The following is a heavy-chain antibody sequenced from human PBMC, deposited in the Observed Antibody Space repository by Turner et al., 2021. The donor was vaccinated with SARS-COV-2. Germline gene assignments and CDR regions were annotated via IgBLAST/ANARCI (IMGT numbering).Heavy chain of an antibody. J-gene: IGHJ5*02. V-gene: IGHV3-53*01. CDR3: ARETREARFDP. CDR1: VFTVSSHY. Sequence: EVQLVESGGGLIQPGGSLRLSCAASVFTVSSHYRNWVRQALGKGLECVSIIDSGGSTYYADSVKGRFTNSRDNSKNTLFLKMNSLRAEDTAVYYCARETREARFDPWGQGTLVTVSS. CDR2: IDSGGST. D-gene: IGHD1-26*01.